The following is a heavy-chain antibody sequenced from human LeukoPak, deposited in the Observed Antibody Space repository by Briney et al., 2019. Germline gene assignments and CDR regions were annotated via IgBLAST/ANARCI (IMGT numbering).Heavy chain of an antibody. J-gene: IGHJ4*02. Sequence: GGSLRLSCAASGFTFSSNYMSWVRQAPGKGLEWVSVIYSGGGTYYADSVKGRFTISRDNSKNTLYLQMNSLRAEDTAVYYCARAGGLRIAVAPIDYWGQGTLVTVSS. V-gene: IGHV3-53*01. CDR1: GFTFSSNY. CDR3: ARAGGLRIAVAPIDY. CDR2: IYSGGGT. D-gene: IGHD6-19*01.